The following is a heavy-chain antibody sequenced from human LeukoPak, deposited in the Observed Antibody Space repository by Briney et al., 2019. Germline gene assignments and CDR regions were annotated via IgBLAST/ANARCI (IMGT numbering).Heavy chain of an antibody. CDR3: AKDADLGYDFWSGYFSFDY. V-gene: IGHV3-23*01. CDR2: ISGSGGST. D-gene: IGHD3-3*01. CDR1: GFTFSSYA. Sequence: PGGSLRLSCAASGFTFSSYAMSWVRQAPGKGLEWVSAISGSGGSTYYADSVKGRFIISRDNSKNTLYLQMNSLRAEDTAVYYCAKDADLGYDFWSGYFSFDYWGQGTLVTVSS. J-gene: IGHJ4*02.